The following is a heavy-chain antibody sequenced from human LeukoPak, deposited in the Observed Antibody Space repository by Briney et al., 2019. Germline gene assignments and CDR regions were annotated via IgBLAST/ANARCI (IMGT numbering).Heavy chain of an antibody. V-gene: IGHV1-18*01. J-gene: IGHJ4*02. D-gene: IGHD3-22*01. CDR3: ARGLDYSDSSGYSYFKY. CDR1: GYTFTTYG. CDR2: ISAYNGNI. Sequence: ASVKVSCKAFGYTFTTYGITWVRQAPGQGLEWMGWISAYNGNINYAQNFQGRVTMTTDTFTSTAYMELRSLRSDDTAVYYCARGLDYSDSSGYSYFKYWGQGTLVTVSS.